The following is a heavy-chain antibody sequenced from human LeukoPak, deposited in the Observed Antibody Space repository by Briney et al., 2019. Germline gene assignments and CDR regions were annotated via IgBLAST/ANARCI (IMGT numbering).Heavy chain of an antibody. CDR2: INPNNGGT. Sequence: ASVKVSCKASGYTFTGYYMHWVRQAPGQGLEWMGWINPNNGGTNYAQKFQGRVTMTRDTSISTAYMELSRLRSDDTAVYYCASSPSWIQLWSIGYWGQGTLVTVSS. CDR3: ASSPSWIQLWSIGY. D-gene: IGHD5-18*01. V-gene: IGHV1-2*02. CDR1: GYTFTGYY. J-gene: IGHJ4*02.